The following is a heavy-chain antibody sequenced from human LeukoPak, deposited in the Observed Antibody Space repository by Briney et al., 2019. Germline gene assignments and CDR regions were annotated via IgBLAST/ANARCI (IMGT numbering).Heavy chain of an antibody. CDR3: ARRSNYAVPFDP. J-gene: IGHJ5*02. Sequence: SETLSLTCTVSGGSISSYYWSWIRQPPGKGLEWIGEINHSGSTNYNPSLKSRVTISVDTSKNQFSLKLSSVTAADTAVYYCARRSNYAVPFDPWGQGTRVTVSS. D-gene: IGHD4-11*01. CDR2: INHSGST. CDR1: GGSISSYY. V-gene: IGHV4-34*01.